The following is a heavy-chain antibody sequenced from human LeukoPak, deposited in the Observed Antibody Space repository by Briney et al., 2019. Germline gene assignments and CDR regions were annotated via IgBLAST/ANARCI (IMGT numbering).Heavy chain of an antibody. CDR1: GFTFVSHA. CDR3: ARDQDWAFDY. D-gene: IGHD3/OR15-3a*01. CDR2: INHYATIV. J-gene: IGHJ4*02. Sequence: PGGSLRLSCAASGFTFVSHAMNWVRQAPGKGLDWISFINHYATIVYYADSVRGRFATSRDNAKNSLYLQINNVGADDTAVYYCARDQDWAFDYWGQGTLVTVSS. V-gene: IGHV3-48*03.